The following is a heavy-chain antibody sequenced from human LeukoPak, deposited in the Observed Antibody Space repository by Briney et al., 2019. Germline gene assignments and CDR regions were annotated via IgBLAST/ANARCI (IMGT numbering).Heavy chain of an antibody. D-gene: IGHD1-26*01. V-gene: IGHV4-59*01. CDR1: GGSISSYY. J-gene: IGHJ5*02. CDR3: ARDGVVGATMEYNWFDP. Sequence: SETLSLTCTVSGGSISSYYWSWIRQPPGKGLEWIGYIYYSGSTNYNPSLKSRVTISVDTSKNQFSLKLSSVTAADTAVYYCARDGVVGATMEYNWFDPWGQVTLVTVSS. CDR2: IYYSGST.